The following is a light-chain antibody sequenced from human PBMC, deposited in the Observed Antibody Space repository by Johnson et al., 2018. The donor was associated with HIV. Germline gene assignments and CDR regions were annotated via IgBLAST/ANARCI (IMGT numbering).Light chain of an antibody. CDR2: DNH. V-gene: IGLV1-51*01. CDR1: SSNIGNNY. J-gene: IGLJ1*01. CDR3: GTWDSSLSNFV. Sequence: QSILTQPPSVSAAPGQKVTISCSGSSSNIGNNYVSWYQQVPGTAPKLLIYDNHKRPSGIPDRFSGSKSGTSATLVITGLQTGDEADYYCGTWDSSLSNFVFGIGTKVSVL.